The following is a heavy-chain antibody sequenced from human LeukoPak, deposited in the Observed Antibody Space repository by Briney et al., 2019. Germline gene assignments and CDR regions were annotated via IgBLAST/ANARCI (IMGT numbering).Heavy chain of an antibody. V-gene: IGHV3-23*01. CDR3: AKVGSVSNVVRATSPVSWFDP. Sequence: GGSLRLSCAASGFTLSSYAMIWVRQVPGKGLEWVSAISGSGGSTDYADSVKGRFTISRDNSKDTLYLQMNSLRAEDTAVYYCAKVGSVSNVVRATSPVSWFDPWGQGTLVTVSS. CDR2: ISGSGGST. D-gene: IGHD1-26*01. J-gene: IGHJ5*02. CDR1: GFTLSSYA.